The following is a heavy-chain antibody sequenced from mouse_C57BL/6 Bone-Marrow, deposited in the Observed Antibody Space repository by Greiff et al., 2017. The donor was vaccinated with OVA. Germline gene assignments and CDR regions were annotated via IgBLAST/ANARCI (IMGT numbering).Heavy chain of an antibody. CDR2: IDPSDREP. CDR3: ARWDYDTWCAY. V-gene: IGHV1-52*01. Sequence: VKLQQPGAELVRPGSSVTLSCQASGYTFTSYWMHWVKQRPIQGLEWIGNIDPSDREPHYNQKFKDKATLTVDKSSSTAYMQLSSLTSEDSAVYYCARWDYDTWCAYWCQGTLVTVSA. CDR1: GYTFTSYW. J-gene: IGHJ3*01. D-gene: IGHD2-4*01.